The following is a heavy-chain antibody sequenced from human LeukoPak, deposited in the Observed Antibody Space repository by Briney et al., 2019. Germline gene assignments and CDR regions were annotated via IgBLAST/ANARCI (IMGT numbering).Heavy chain of an antibody. CDR2: ISSNGGST. CDR3: ARDPQGSVVTDYYFDY. CDR1: GFTFSSYA. Sequence: GGSLRLSCEASGFTFSSYAMHWVRQAPGKGLEYVSAISSNGGSTYYANSVKGRFTISRDNSKNTLYLQMGSLSAEGMAVYYCARDPQGSVVTDYYFDYWGQGTLVTVSS. V-gene: IGHV3-64*01. J-gene: IGHJ4*02. D-gene: IGHD3-22*01.